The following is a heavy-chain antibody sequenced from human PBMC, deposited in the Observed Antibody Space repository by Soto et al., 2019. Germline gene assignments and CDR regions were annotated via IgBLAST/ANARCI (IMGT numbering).Heavy chain of an antibody. D-gene: IGHD5-18*01. CDR1: GDSISSSNNY. J-gene: IGHJ5*02. CDR2: ISYSGTT. V-gene: IGHV4-30-4*01. Sequence: QVQLQESGPGLVKPSQTLSLTCTVSGDSISSSNNYGSWIRQPPGEGLEWIGFISYSGTTSYSPSLKSRLAISLDTSKNQFSLSLSSVTAADTAVYYCARGRGYSYGLDPWGQGTLVTVSS. CDR3: ARGRGYSYGLDP.